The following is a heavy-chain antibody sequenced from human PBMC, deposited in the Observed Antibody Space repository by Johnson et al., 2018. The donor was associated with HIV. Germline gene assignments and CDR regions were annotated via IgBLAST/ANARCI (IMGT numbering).Heavy chain of an antibody. Sequence: QVQLVESGGGVVQPGGSLRLSCAASGFTFSSNAMHWVRQAPGKGLEWVAFIVYDGSKKYYADSVKGRFTISRDTAKNTLYLQMNNLRPEDTALYYCARRLWFRNLYDAFDIWGQGTMVTVSS. V-gene: IGHV3-30*02. CDR3: ARRLWFRNLYDAFDI. CDR1: GFTFSSNA. J-gene: IGHJ3*02. D-gene: IGHD3-10*01. CDR2: IVYDGSKK.